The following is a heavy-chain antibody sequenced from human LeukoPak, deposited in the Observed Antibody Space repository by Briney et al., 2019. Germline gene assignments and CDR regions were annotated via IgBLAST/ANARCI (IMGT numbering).Heavy chain of an antibody. CDR3: ARGKYDFWSGYPFDY. Sequence: GGSLRLSCAPSGLTFGSYAMHWVRHAPGEGLEYVSAISSNGGSTYYANSVKGRFTISRDNSKNTLYLQMGSPRAEDMAVYYCARGKYDFWSGYPFDYWGQGTLVTVSS. CDR1: GLTFGSYA. D-gene: IGHD3-3*01. CDR2: ISSNGGST. J-gene: IGHJ4*02. V-gene: IGHV3-64*01.